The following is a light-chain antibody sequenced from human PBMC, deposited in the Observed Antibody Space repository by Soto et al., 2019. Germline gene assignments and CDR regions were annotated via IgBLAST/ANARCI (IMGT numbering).Light chain of an antibody. J-gene: IGKJ2*01. Sequence: DIQMTQSPSSLSSSVGDSVTITCRASQDIRNDLGWYHHKPGKDPKRLINTASTLQSWVPSRFRGSGSGTDFTLTISSLQPEDFATYYCLQQNTLPYTFGQGTKLEIK. CDR2: TAS. CDR3: LQQNTLPYT. CDR1: QDIRND. V-gene: IGKV1-17*01.